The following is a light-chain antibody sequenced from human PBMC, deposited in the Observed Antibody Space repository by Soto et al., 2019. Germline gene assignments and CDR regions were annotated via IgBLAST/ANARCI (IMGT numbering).Light chain of an antibody. CDR1: SSDVGGYNY. CDR3: SSFKTTNTYV. V-gene: IGLV2-14*01. J-gene: IGLJ1*01. Sequence: SSLPQPSSLSGSPGQWITLSCPGTSSDVGGYNYVSWYQQYPGKAPKLMIYDVSNRPSGVSNRFSGSKSGNTASLTISGLQAEDEGDYYCSSFKTTNTYVFGTGTKVTVL. CDR2: DVS.